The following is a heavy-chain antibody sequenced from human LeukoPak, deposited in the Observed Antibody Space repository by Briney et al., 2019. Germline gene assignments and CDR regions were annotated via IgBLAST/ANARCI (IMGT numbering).Heavy chain of an antibody. V-gene: IGHV4-59*01. CDR1: GGSISSYF. CDR3: ARDGYDFWSGYYIPFDY. J-gene: IGHJ4*02. CDR2: IYYSGST. D-gene: IGHD3-3*01. Sequence: SETLSLTCTVSGGSISSYFWSWIRQPPGKGLEWIGNIYYSGSTYYNPSLKSRVTMSVDTSKNQVSLKLSSVTAADTAVYYCARDGYDFWSGYYIPFDYWGQGTLVTVSS.